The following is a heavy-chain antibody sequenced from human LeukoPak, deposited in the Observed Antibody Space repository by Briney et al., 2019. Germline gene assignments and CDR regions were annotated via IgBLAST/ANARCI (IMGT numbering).Heavy chain of an antibody. D-gene: IGHD4-17*01. CDR1: GFTFSSYA. Sequence: GGSLRLSCAASGFTFSSYAMSWVRQAPGKGLEWVSYISRSGSNKHYADSVKGRLTISRDNAKNSLYLQMNSLRAEDTAVYYCARDFGSTTVAPDYFDYWGQGTLVTVSS. V-gene: IGHV3-48*03. J-gene: IGHJ4*02. CDR3: ARDFGSTTVAPDYFDY. CDR2: ISRSGSNK.